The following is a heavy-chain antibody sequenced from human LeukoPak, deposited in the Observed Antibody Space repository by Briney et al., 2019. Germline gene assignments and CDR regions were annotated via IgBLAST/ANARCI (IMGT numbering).Heavy chain of an antibody. D-gene: IGHD1-7*01. V-gene: IGHV1-46*03. J-gene: IGHJ5*02. CDR3: ARGGNWNYFGAPSRGP. Sequence: ASVKVSCKASGYTFTSYYMHWVRQAPGQGLEWMGIINPSGGSTSYAQKFQGRVTMTRDTSTSTVYMELSSLRSEDTAVYCCARGGNWNYFGAPSRGPWGQGTLVTVSS. CDR2: INPSGGST. CDR1: GYTFTSYY.